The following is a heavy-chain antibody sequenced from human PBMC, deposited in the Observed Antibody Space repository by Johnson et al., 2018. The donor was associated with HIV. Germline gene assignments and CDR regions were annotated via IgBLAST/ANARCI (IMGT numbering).Heavy chain of an antibody. D-gene: IGHD6-19*01. CDR1: GFTVSSNY. Sequence: VQLVESGGGVVQPGGSLRLSCAASGFTVSSNYMSWVRQAPGKGLEWVSVIYSGGSTYYADSVKGRFTISRDNSKNTLYLQMNSLRAEDTAVYYCAKDIASGYTNGGTLDIWGQGTMVTVSS. V-gene: IGHV3-66*02. CDR2: IYSGGST. J-gene: IGHJ3*02. CDR3: AKDIASGYTNGGTLDI.